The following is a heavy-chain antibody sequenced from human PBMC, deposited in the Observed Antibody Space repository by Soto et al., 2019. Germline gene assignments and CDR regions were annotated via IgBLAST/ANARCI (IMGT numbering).Heavy chain of an antibody. V-gene: IGHV3-30*18. J-gene: IGHJ4*02. D-gene: IGHD2-21*02. Sequence: QVQLVESGGGVVQPGGSLRLSCEASGFTFSNYGMHWIRPATGQGLVWVATVSYDGSVKDYVDSVKDRFTVSRDNAKNTLFLQMHSLRPADSAVYYCEKGVVTTMMWAADVWGQGTLVTVS. CDR1: GFTFSNYG. CDR3: EKGVVTTMMWAADV. CDR2: VSYDGSVK.